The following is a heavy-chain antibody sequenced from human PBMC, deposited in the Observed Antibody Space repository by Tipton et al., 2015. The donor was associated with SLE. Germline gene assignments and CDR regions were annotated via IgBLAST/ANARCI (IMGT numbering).Heavy chain of an antibody. V-gene: IGHV3-21*01. Sequence: SVKGRFTISRDNAKNSLYLQMNSLTGEDTAVYYCARDGYGNGGYFSYYYMDVWGKGTTVTVSS. D-gene: IGHD5-18*01. CDR3: ARDGYGNGGYFSYYYMDV. J-gene: IGHJ6*03.